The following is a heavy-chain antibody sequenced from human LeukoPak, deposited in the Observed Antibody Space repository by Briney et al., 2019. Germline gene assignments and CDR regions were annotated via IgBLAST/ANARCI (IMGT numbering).Heavy chain of an antibody. CDR3: AKDQGQAVVPRRFDN. D-gene: IGHD2-2*01. CDR2: IYYSGGNT. CDR1: GFMFSNFA. V-gene: IGHV3-23*01. Sequence: GGSLRLSCAASGFMFSNFAMSWVRPAPGKGLEWVSTIYYSGGNTYSADSVKGRFTISRDNAKNTLYLQMNSLRAEDTAVYYCAKDQGQAVVPRRFDNWGQGTLVTVSS. J-gene: IGHJ4*02.